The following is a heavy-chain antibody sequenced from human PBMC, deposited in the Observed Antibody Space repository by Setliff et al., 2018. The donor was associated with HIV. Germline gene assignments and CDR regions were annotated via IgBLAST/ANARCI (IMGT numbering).Heavy chain of an antibody. CDR1: GFTFSAHG. D-gene: IGHD1-7*01. Sequence: GESLKISCIASGFTFSAHGMHWVRKAPGKGLEWVAFINYDVSYEHYADSVKDRVTISRDNSKDTLYLQMNSLREEDTAVYYCTKDGDNFNWDYDAFDIWGQGTMVTVSS. CDR3: TKDGDNFNWDYDAFDI. CDR2: INYDVSYE. J-gene: IGHJ3*02. V-gene: IGHV3-30*02.